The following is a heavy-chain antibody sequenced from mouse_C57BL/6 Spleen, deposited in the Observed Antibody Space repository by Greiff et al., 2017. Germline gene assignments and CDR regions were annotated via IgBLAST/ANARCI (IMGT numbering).Heavy chain of an antibody. CDR3: ARRELTGKVFAY. V-gene: IGHV1-39*01. CDR2: INPTYGTT. Sequence: VQLQQSGPELVKPGASVKISCKASGYSFTDYNMNWVKQSTGKSLEWIGVINPTYGTTSYNQKFKGKATLTVDPSSSTASMQLNSLTSEDSAFYYCARRELTGKVFAYWGQRTLVTVSA. CDR1: GYSFTDYN. J-gene: IGHJ3*01. D-gene: IGHD4-1*01.